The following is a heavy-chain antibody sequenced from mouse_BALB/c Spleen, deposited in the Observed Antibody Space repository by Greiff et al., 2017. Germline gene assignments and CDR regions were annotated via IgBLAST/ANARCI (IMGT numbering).Heavy chain of an antibody. D-gene: IGHD1-1*01. CDR3: ARDTPPGYGSSYVWFAY. Sequence: EVMLVESGGGLVQPGGSLRLSCATSGFTFTDYYMSWVRQPPGKALEWLGFIRNKANGYTTEYSASVKGRFTISRDNSQSILYLQMNTLRAEDSATYYCARDTPPGYGSSYVWFAYWGQGTLVTVSA. CDR1: GFTFTDYY. V-gene: IGHV7-3*02. J-gene: IGHJ3*01. CDR2: IRNKANGYTT.